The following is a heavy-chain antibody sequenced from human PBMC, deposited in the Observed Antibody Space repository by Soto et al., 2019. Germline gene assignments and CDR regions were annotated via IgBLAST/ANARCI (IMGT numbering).Heavy chain of an antibody. J-gene: IGHJ6*02. D-gene: IGHD3-9*01. CDR3: ARASSYYDILTGYYPYYYYGMDV. V-gene: IGHV4-59*01. CDR1: CVSISSYY. Sequence: SETLSLTCTVSCVSISSYYWSCIRQPPGKGLEWIGYIYYSGSTNYNPSLKSRVTISVDTSKNQFPLKLSSVTAADTAVYYCARASSYYDILTGYYPYYYYGMDVWGQGTTVTVSS. CDR2: IYYSGST.